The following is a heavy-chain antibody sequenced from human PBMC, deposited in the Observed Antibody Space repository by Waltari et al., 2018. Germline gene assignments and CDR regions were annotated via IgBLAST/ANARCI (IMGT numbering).Heavy chain of an antibody. J-gene: IGHJ5*02. CDR3: ARSRHTYGPNLGWFGP. CDR2: IYWNDDK. V-gene: IGHV2-5*01. Sequence: QITLKESDPTLVKPTQTLTLTCTFSGFSLDTSGVGVAWIRQPPGKALEWLALIYWNDDKRYNPSLKRKLTISIDASKNRVHLTIPDMGSVDTATYFCARSRHTYGPNLGWFGPWGQGTLVTVSS. D-gene: IGHD5-18*01. CDR1: GFSLDTSGVG.